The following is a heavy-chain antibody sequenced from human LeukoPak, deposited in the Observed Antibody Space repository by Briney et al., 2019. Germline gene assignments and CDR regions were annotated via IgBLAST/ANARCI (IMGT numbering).Heavy chain of an antibody. D-gene: IGHD6-13*01. Sequence: ASVKVSCKASGYTFTSHYMHWVRQAPGQGLEWMGWINPNSGGTNYAQKFQGWVTMTRDTSISTAYMELSRLRSDDTAVYYCASSSSSWYNFDYWGQGTLVTVSS. V-gene: IGHV1-2*04. CDR3: ASSSSSWYNFDY. J-gene: IGHJ4*02. CDR2: INPNSGGT. CDR1: GYTFTSHY.